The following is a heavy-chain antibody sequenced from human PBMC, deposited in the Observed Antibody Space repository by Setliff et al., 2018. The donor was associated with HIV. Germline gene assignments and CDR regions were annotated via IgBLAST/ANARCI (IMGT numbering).Heavy chain of an antibody. CDR1: GGSIRNYY. V-gene: IGHV4-4*07. CDR3: ARDMEDFGVLPSAPFDP. J-gene: IGHJ5*02. Sequence: PSETLSLTCTGSGGSIRNYYWSWIRQSAGKGLEWIGSVHKSGNTDYNPSLKGRVTMSVDTSKNQFFLKLTSMTAADTAIYYCARDMEDFGVLPSAPFDPWGRGTLVTVSS. D-gene: IGHD3-3*01. CDR2: VHKSGNT.